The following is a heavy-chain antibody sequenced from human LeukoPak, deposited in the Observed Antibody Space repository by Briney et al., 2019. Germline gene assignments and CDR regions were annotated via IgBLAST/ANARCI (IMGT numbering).Heavy chain of an antibody. V-gene: IGHV3-66*01. D-gene: IGHD4-17*01. CDR3: ARVDYGDHVGY. CDR2: IYSGGST. CDR1: GFTDSSNY. J-gene: IGHJ4*02. Sequence: GGSLRLSCAASGFTDSSNYMSWVRQAPGKGLEWVSVIYSGGSTYYADSVKGRFTISRDNSKNTLYLQMNSLRAEDTAVYYCARVDYGDHVGYWGQGTLVTVSS.